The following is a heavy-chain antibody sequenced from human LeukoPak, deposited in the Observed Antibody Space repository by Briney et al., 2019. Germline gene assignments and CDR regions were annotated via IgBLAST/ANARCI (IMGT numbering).Heavy chain of an antibody. D-gene: IGHD2-21*01. V-gene: IGHV3-48*02. CDR1: GVTFSSYS. CDR2: ISTGSSTI. CDR3: ARLPLSYCGGDCYFG. J-gene: IGHJ4*02. Sequence: GGSLRLSCAASGVTFSSYSMNWVRQTPGKGLEWVSYISTGSSTIYYADSVKGRFTISRDNAKNSLYLQMNSLRDEDTAVYYCARLPLSYCGGDCYFGWGQGTLVTVSS.